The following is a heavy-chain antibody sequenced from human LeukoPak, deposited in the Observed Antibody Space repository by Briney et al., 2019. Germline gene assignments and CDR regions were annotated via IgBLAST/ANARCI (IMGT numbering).Heavy chain of an antibody. Sequence: PSETLSLTCTVSGGSISSYYWSWIRQPAGKGLEWIGRIYTSGSTNYNPSLKSRVTMSIDTSKNQLSLKMRSVTAADTAVYYCARDIRIVGATLYFDYWGQGTLVTVSS. V-gene: IGHV4-4*07. CDR1: GGSISSYY. CDR3: ARDIRIVGATLYFDY. J-gene: IGHJ4*02. CDR2: IYTSGST. D-gene: IGHD1-26*01.